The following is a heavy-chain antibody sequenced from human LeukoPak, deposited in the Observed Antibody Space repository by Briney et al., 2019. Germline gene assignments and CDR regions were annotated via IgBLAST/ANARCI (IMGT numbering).Heavy chain of an antibody. D-gene: IGHD6-19*01. Sequence: SETLSLTCTVSGGSISSSSYFWGWIRQPPGKGLEWLGSVFYTGDTYYNPSLKSRVTLSADTSKNQFSLKVNSMTAADTAVYYCASSVSGWYSAERHFDSWGQGTLVTVSS. V-gene: IGHV4-39*07. CDR1: GGSISSSSYF. CDR2: VFYTGDT. CDR3: ASSVSGWYSAERHFDS. J-gene: IGHJ4*02.